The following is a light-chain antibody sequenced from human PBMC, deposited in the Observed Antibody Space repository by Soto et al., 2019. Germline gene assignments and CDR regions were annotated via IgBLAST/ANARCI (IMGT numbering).Light chain of an antibody. Sequence: QSALTQPASVSGSPGQSITISCTGTSSDVGGYNYVSWYQQHPGKAPKLIICDVGNRPSGVSNRFSGSKSGNTASLTISGLQPEDEADYYCSSYTSSSTHYVFGTGTKLTVL. CDR3: SSYTSSSTHYV. CDR2: DVG. CDR1: SSDVGGYNY. V-gene: IGLV2-14*01. J-gene: IGLJ1*01.